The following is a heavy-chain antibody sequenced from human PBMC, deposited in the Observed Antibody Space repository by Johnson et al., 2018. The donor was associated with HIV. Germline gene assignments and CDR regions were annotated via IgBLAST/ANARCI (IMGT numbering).Heavy chain of an antibody. V-gene: IGHV3-23*04. D-gene: IGHD4-17*01. CDR1: RFTFSNAW. J-gene: IGHJ3*02. CDR3: ARPSVTTRDAFDI. Sequence: VQLVESGGVVVHPGGSLRLSCETSRFTFSNAWMSWVRQAPGKGLEWVSAISGSGGSTYYADSVKGRFTISSDNSKNTLYLQMNSLRAEDTALYYCARPSVTTRDAFDIWGQGTMVTVSS. CDR2: ISGSGGST.